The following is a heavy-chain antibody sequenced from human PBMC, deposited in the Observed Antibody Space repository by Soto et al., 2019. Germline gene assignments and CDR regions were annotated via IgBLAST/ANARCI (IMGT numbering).Heavy chain of an antibody. CDR1: GGSIRSGGYY. V-gene: IGHV4-31*11. D-gene: IGHD3-16*01. CDR2: IHYSGTT. J-gene: IGHJ3*01. CDR3: ARGRVELREHIDPSDL. Sequence: QVQLQESGPGLVKPSQPLSLTCAVSGGSIRSGGYYWTWMRQHPGKGLEWIGYIHYSGTTHYNPSLKSRNTNSVDASKNRFSLNLTSETAAYTATYFCARGRVELREHIDPSDLWVQGTMVVVSS.